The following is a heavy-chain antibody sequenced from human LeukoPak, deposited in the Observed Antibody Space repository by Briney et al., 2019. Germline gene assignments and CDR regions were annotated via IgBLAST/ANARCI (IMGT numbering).Heavy chain of an antibody. D-gene: IGHD3-9*01. CDR2: IYYSGST. J-gene: IGHJ4*02. CDR1: GGSISSYY. V-gene: IGHV4-59*08. CDR3: AGHFLTISRDRQKYYFDY. Sequence: SETLSLTCTVSGGSISSYYWSWIRQPPGKGLEWIGYIYYSGSTNYNPSLKSRVTISVDTSKNQFSLKLSSVTAADTAVYYCAGHFLTISRDRQKYYFDYWGQGTLVTVSS.